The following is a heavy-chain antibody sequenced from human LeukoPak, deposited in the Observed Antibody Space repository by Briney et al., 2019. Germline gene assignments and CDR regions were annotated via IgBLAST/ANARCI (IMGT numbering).Heavy chain of an antibody. V-gene: IGHV4-61*02. J-gene: IGHJ4*02. Sequence: PSQTLSLTCTVSGGSISSGSYYWSWIRQPAGKGLEWIGRIYTSGSTNYNPSLKSRVIISVDTSKNQFSLKLSSVTAADTAVYYCASHLRSGWYYFDYWGQGTLVTVSS. CDR3: ASHLRSGWYYFDY. CDR2: IYTSGST. D-gene: IGHD6-19*01. CDR1: GGSISSGSYY.